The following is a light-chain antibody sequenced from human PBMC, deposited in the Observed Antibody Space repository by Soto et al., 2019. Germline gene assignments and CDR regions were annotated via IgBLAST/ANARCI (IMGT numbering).Light chain of an antibody. CDR3: QQYTNWPWT. Sequence: EIVMSQSPATLFVSLGERATLACRASQSGSSRLAGYQQKPGQAPRLLIYGGSTRATGIPPGFSGRGSGTEFTLTISSLQSEDFAVYYCQQYTNWPWTFGRGTKVDIK. V-gene: IGKV3-15*01. CDR1: QSGSSR. J-gene: IGKJ1*01. CDR2: GGS.